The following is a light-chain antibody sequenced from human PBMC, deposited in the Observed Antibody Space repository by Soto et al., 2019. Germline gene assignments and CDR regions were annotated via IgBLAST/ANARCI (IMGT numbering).Light chain of an antibody. CDR2: EVN. J-gene: IGLJ1*01. CDR3: SSYTSSTTNV. CDR1: SSDIGGYNY. V-gene: IGLV2-14*01. Sequence: QSALTQPASVSGSPGQSITISCTGTSSDIGGYNYVSWYQQHPGKAPKVIIYEVNNRPSGVSNRFPGSKSGNTASLTISGLQAEDEADYYCSSYTSSTTNVFGTGTKVTVL.